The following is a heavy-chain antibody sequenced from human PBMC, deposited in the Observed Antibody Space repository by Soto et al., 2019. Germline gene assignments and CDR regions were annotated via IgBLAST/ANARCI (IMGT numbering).Heavy chain of an antibody. CDR3: ARSKWELSAFDI. Sequence: ASVKVSCKASGYTFTGYYMHWVRQAPGQGLEWMGWINPNSGGTNYAQKFQGRVTMTRDTSISTAYMELSRLRSDDTAVYYCARSKWELSAFDIWGQGTMVTVSS. CDR1: GYTFTGYY. V-gene: IGHV1-2*02. J-gene: IGHJ3*02. CDR2: INPNSGGT. D-gene: IGHD1-26*01.